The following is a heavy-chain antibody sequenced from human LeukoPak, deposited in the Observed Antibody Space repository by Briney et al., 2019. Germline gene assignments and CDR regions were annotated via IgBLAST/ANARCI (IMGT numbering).Heavy chain of an antibody. CDR2: IYYSGST. D-gene: IGHD6-19*01. CDR1: GFTFSSYW. Sequence: KPGGSLRLSCAASGFTFSSYWMSWIRQPPGKGLEWIGSIYYSGSTYYNPSLKSRVTISVDTSKNQFSLKLSSVTAADTAVYYCARRHKQWLGDYYYYYYMDVWGKGTTVTISS. CDR3: ARRHKQWLGDYYYYYYMDV. J-gene: IGHJ6*03. V-gene: IGHV4-39*01.